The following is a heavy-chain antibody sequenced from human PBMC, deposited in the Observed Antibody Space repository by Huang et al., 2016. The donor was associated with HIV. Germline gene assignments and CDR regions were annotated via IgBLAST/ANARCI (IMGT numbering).Heavy chain of an antibody. CDR1: GGSFSHYY. D-gene: IGHD3-3*01. CDR3: ARVPTPSYYDFWSLSSSREDVYYYGTDV. CDR2: ILHTGTT. Sequence: QVRLQQWGAGVLKPSETLSLTCAVYGGSFSHYYWSWVRQSPGKAPEWIGEILHTGTTNYYPSLKNRVTISKDASENPFSLKLTSVSAADSAVYYCARVPTPSYYDFWSLSSSREDVYYYGTDVWGQGTTVTVSS. V-gene: IGHV4-34*02. J-gene: IGHJ6*02.